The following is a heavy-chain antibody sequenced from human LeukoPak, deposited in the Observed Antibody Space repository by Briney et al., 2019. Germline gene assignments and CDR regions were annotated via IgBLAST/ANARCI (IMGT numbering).Heavy chain of an antibody. CDR3: ARGFSSRAFDI. Sequence: GASVKVSCKASGSTFTSYYIHWVRQAPGQGLEWMGIINPSGGSTNYAQNFQGRVTMTRDTSTSTVYMELSSLRSEDAAVYYCARGFSSRAFDIWGQGTMVTVSS. J-gene: IGHJ3*02. CDR2: INPSGGST. D-gene: IGHD6-6*01. CDR1: GSTFTSYY. V-gene: IGHV1-46*01.